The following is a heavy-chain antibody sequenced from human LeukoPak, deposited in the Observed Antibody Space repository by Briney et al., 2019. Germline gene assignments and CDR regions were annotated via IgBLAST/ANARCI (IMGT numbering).Heavy chain of an antibody. J-gene: IGHJ4*02. Sequence: PSETLSLTCTVSGGSISSYYWSWIRQPPGKGLEWIGYIYYSGSTYYNPSLKSRVTISVDTSKNQFSLKLSSVTAADTAVYYCATRKGVYYFDYWGQGTLVTVSS. CDR1: GGSISSYY. D-gene: IGHD1-14*01. CDR2: IYYSGST. V-gene: IGHV4-59*04. CDR3: ATRKGVYYFDY.